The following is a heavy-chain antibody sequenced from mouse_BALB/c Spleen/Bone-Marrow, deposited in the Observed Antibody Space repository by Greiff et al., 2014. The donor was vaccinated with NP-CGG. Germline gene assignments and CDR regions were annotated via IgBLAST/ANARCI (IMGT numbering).Heavy chain of an antibody. D-gene: IGHD2-12*01. J-gene: IGHJ2*01. CDR3: ARVAYYNVYFDY. CDR1: GFTFGNYA. CDR2: ISSNGGST. Sequence: VQLQQSGGGLVQPGGSLKLSCAASGFTFGNYAMSWVRQTPDKRLELVATISSNGGSTYYPDSVKGRFTISRDNARNTLYLQMSSLKSEDTAMYYCARVAYYNVYFDYWGQGTTLTVSS. V-gene: IGHV5-6-3*01.